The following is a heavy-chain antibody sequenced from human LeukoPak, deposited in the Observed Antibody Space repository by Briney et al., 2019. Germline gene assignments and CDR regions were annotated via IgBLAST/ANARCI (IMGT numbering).Heavy chain of an antibody. CDR2: IIPIFGTA. D-gene: IGHD1-14*01. CDR1: GYTFTSYG. Sequence: SVKVSCKASGYTFTSYGISWVRQAPGQGLEWMGGIIPIFGTANYAQKFQGRVTITADESTSTAYMELSSLRSEDTAVYYCARDRTGGFARYYMDVWGKGTTVTISS. CDR3: ARDRTGGFARYYMDV. J-gene: IGHJ6*03. V-gene: IGHV1-69*13.